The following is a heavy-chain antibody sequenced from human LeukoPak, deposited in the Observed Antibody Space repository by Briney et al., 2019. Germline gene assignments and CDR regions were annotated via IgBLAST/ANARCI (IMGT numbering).Heavy chain of an antibody. CDR2: IYHSGST. CDR3: ARVVPEGYYYDSSGYVRDY. J-gene: IGHJ4*02. D-gene: IGHD3-22*01. CDR1: GYSISSGYY. Sequence: SETLSLTCTVSGYSISSGYYWGWILQPPGKGLEWVGSIYHSGSTYYNPSLKSRVTISVDTSKNQFSLKLSSVTAADTAVYYCARVVPEGYYYDSSGYVRDYWGQGTLVTVSS. V-gene: IGHV4-38-2*02.